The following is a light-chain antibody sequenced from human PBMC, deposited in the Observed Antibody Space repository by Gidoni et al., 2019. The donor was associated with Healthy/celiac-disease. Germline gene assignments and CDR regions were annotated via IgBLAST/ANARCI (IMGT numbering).Light chain of an antibody. CDR2: YAS. Sequence: EIVLTQSPDFQSVTPKEKVTITCRASQSIGSSLHWYQQKPDQSPKLLIKYASQSISGVPSKFSGSGFGKGFNLNINGLEGEGAGGDYWHQRRSLTLTFGGRNKGEIK. V-gene: IGKV6D-21*02. J-gene: IGKJ4*01. CDR3: HQRRSLTLT. CDR1: QSIGSS.